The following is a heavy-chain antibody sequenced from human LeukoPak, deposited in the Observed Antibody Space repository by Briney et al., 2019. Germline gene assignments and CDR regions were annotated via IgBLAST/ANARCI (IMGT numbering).Heavy chain of an antibody. J-gene: IGHJ4*02. V-gene: IGHV4-4*07. Sequence: PSETLSLTCTVSGGSISSYYWSWIRQPAGKGLEWIGRIYTSGSTNYNPSLKSRVTMSVDTSKNQFSLKLNSVTAADTAVYYCARTRSSSSSWYGQFDYWGQGTLVTVSS. CDR1: GGSISSYY. CDR2: IYTSGST. D-gene: IGHD6-13*01. CDR3: ARTRSSSSSWYGQFDY.